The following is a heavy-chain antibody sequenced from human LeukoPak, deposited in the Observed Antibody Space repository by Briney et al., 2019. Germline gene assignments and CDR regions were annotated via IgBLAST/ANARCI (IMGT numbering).Heavy chain of an antibody. J-gene: IGHJ4*02. D-gene: IGHD2-2*01. CDR2: ISSGSSFK. Sequence: GGSLRLSCAASGFAFSSYSMNWVRQAPGKGLEWVSSISSGSSFKYYADSVKGRFTISRDNAKNSLYLQMSSLRAEDTAVYYCASEYQHHLDYWGQGALVTVSS. V-gene: IGHV3-21*01. CDR1: GFAFSSYS. CDR3: ASEYQHHLDY.